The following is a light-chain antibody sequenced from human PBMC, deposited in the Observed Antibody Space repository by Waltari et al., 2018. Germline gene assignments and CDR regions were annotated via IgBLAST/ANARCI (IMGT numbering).Light chain of an antibody. V-gene: IGLV2-8*01. J-gene: IGLJ2*01. CDR2: EVS. Sequence: QSALTQPPSASGSPGQSVTTSCTGTSTDIGFYNYVSWYQQHPGKAPKLLIYEVSERPSGVPDRFSGSKSGITASLTVFGLQTEDEADYYCASFAGSNTLFGGGTKLTVL. CDR3: ASFAGSNTL. CDR1: STDIGFYNY.